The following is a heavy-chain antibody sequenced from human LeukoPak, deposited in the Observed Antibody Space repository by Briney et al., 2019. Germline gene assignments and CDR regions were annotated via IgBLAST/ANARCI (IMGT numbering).Heavy chain of an antibody. CDR1: GGSISSYS. V-gene: IGHV4-4*07. Sequence: PSETLSLTCIVSGGSISSYSWSWVRQPAGKGLEWIGRLYTSGSTNYNPSLKSRVIMSVDTSKNQFSLKLSSVTAADTAVYCCATDPGYYWGYFDYWGQGTLVTVSS. CDR2: LYTSGST. D-gene: IGHD3-22*01. J-gene: IGHJ4*02. CDR3: ATDPGYYWGYFDY.